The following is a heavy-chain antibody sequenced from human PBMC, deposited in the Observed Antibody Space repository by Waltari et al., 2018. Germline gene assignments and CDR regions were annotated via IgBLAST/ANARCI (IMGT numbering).Heavy chain of an antibody. CDR3: ARDDCSSTSCYNYYYYYYGMDV. D-gene: IGHD2-2*02. J-gene: IGHJ6*02. CDR1: GYTFTSYD. CDR2: MNPNRGNT. V-gene: IGHV1-8*01. Sequence: QVQLVQSGSEVKKPGASVQVSCKASGYTFTSYDINLVLHAPGQVLEWMGWMNPNRGNTGYAQKFQGRVTMTRNTSISTAYMELSSLRSEDTAVYYCARDDCSSTSCYNYYYYYYGMDVWGQGTTVTVSS.